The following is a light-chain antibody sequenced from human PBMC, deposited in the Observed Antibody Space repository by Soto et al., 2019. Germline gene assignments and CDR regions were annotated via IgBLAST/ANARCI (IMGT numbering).Light chain of an antibody. CDR1: SDIGNYNL. J-gene: IGLJ1*01. CDR3: ASYAGSRTYV. V-gene: IGLV2-23*02. Sequence: QSALTQPASVSGSPGQSVTISCSGSDIGNYNLVSWYQHLPGRAPKLLIFEVTMRPSGISDRFSGSKSASTASLTISGLQAEXEGDYYCASYAGSRTYVFGSGTKVNVL. CDR2: EVT.